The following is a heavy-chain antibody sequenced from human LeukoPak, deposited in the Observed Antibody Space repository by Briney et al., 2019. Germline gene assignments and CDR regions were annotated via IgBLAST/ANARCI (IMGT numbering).Heavy chain of an antibody. D-gene: IGHD5-12*01. J-gene: IGHJ4*02. CDR2: ILWNAAST. CDR3: ATNGGGDSGYGNFDY. Sequence: PGGSLRLSCTASGFNFDDYGMSWVRQVPGKGLEWVSGILWNAASTGYADFVKGRFTISRDSAKNSLYLQMNSLRVEDTAFYYCATNGGGDSGYGNFDYWGQGTLVTVSS. V-gene: IGHV3-20*04. CDR1: GFNFDDYG.